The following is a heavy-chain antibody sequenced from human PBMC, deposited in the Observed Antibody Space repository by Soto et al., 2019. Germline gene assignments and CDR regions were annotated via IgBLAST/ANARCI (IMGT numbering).Heavy chain of an antibody. CDR1: GGTFSSYA. D-gene: IGHD1-26*01. J-gene: IGHJ5*02. Sequence: QVQLVQSGAAVKKPGSSVKVSCKASGGTFSSYAISWVRQAPGQGLEWMGGIIPIFGTANYAQKFQGRVTIPADESTGTAYMEVSSLRSEDTAVYYCASCWSGSYNPWGQGTLVTVSS. V-gene: IGHV1-69*01. CDR2: IIPIFGTA. CDR3: ASCWSGSYNP.